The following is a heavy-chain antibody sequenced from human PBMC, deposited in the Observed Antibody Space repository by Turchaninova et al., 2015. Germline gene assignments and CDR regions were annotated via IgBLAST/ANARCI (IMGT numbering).Heavy chain of an antibody. CDR1: GGYINSYY. CDR3: ARVARPSWASFSFDF. Sequence: QVQLQETGPGLVKPSETLSLTCIVSGGYINSYYWAWIRQPPGKGLELIGYILYSGTHTYTPSLSRRFTISGDPSKTQCSLKLSSMTAADSAVYYWARVARPSWASFSFDFWGQGIRVTVSS. J-gene: IGHJ4*02. CDR2: ILYSGTH. D-gene: IGHD2-2*01. V-gene: IGHV4-59*01.